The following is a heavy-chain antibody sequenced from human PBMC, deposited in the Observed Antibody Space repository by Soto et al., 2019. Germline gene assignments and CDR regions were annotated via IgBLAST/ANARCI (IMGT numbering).Heavy chain of an antibody. Sequence: SVKVSCKASGGTFSSYAISWVRQAPGQGLEWMGGIIPIFGTANYAQKFQGRVTITADESTSTAYMELSSLRSEDTAVYYCARVGVYSSGWFYGMDVWGQGTTVTVSS. CDR3: ARVGVYSSGWFYGMDV. V-gene: IGHV1-69*13. CDR2: IIPIFGTA. D-gene: IGHD6-19*01. J-gene: IGHJ6*02. CDR1: GGTFSSYA.